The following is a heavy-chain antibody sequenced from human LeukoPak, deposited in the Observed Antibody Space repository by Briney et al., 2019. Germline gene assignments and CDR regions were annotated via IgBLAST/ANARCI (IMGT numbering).Heavy chain of an antibody. V-gene: IGHV3-30*18. J-gene: IGHJ4*02. CDR1: GFTFSSYG. CDR2: ISYDGSNK. CDR3: AKVSSEDSSGYYFVDY. D-gene: IGHD3-22*01. Sequence: GGSLTLSCAVSGFTFSSYGMHWVRQAPGKGLEWVAFISYDGSNKYYADSVNGRITISRDNSNTSLNLQMNSLRAEDTAEYYCAKVSSEDSSGYYFVDYWGQGPLVTVSS.